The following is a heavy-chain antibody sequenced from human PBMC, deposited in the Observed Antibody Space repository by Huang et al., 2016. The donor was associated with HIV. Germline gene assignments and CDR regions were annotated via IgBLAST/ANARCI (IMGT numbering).Heavy chain of an antibody. CDR3: AKEIVSTPPEGNYYYYMDV. CDR1: GFTFSNYG. D-gene: IGHD5-12*01. CDR2: IPDDGSKI. V-gene: IGHV3-30*18. Sequence: QVQLVESGGGVVQPGRSLRLSCAASGFTFSNYGMYGVRQAAGKGLELVANIPDDGSKIYHADSGKDRFTISRDNARNTLYLQMNSLKTEDTAVYYCAKEIVSTPPEGNYYYYMDVWGKGTTVTVSS. J-gene: IGHJ6*03.